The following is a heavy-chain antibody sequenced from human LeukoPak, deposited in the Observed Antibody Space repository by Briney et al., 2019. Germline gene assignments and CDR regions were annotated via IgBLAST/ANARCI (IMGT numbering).Heavy chain of an antibody. Sequence: AGGSLRLSCAASGFTFSSYGMHWVRQAPGKGLEWVAFIRYDGSNKYYADSVKGRFTISRDNSKNTLYLQMNSLRAEDTAVYYCAKELKVYSGSYPLDYWGQGTLVTVSS. CDR1: GFTFSSYG. J-gene: IGHJ4*02. V-gene: IGHV3-30*02. CDR3: AKELKVYSGSYPLDY. CDR2: IRYDGSNK. D-gene: IGHD1-26*01.